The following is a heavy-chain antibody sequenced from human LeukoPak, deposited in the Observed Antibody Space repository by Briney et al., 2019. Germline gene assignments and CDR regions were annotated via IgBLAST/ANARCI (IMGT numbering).Heavy chain of an antibody. CDR1: GFTFSSYE. CDR2: ISSGGSTI. J-gene: IGHJ4*02. D-gene: IGHD3-22*01. CDR3: AKDLENYYDSSGYVDY. V-gene: IGHV3-48*03. Sequence: GGSLRLSCAASGFTFSSYEMNWVRQAPGKGLEWVSYISSGGSTIFYADSVKGRFTISRDNAKNSLFLQMNSLRAEDTAVYYCAKDLENYYDSSGYVDYWGQGTLVTVSS.